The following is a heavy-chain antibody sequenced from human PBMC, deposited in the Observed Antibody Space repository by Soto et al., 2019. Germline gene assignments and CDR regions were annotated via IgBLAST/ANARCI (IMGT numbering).Heavy chain of an antibody. CDR3: AREPDGDFFFDP. V-gene: IGHV4-30-4*01. CDR2: IYYSGST. J-gene: IGHJ5*02. D-gene: IGHD3-10*01. Sequence: RVPLGKGMEWIGYIYYSGSTYYKPPLESRVTISVDTSKNQFSLKLSSVTAADTAVYYCAREPDGDFFFDPWGQGTLVTVSS.